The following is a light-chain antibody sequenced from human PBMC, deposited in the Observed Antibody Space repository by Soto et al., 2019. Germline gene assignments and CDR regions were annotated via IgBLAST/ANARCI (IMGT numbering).Light chain of an antibody. J-gene: IGKJ2*01. CDR3: QQYGSSPYT. CDR1: RSVSSSY. CDR2: DAS. V-gene: IGKV3D-20*01. Sequence: EIVLTQSPATLSLSPGERATLSCGASRSVSSSYLAWYQQKPGLAPRLLIYDASSRATGIPDRFSGSGSGTDFTLTISTLEPEDFAVYYCQQYGSSPYTFGQGTKLEIK.